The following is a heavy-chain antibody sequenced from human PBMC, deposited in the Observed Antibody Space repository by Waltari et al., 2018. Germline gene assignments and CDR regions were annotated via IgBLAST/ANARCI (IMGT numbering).Heavy chain of an antibody. CDR3: TRAGGPVGDSDY. J-gene: IGHJ4*02. CDR1: GFNFGDYA. D-gene: IGHD3-10*01. Sequence: EVQLVESGGGLVQPGRSLRLSCTASGFNFGDYAMTWVRQSPGKGLNWIGLIRSKLGGATTEYAPSVKDRFSISRDDSKSIAYLHMNNLQIQDTGVYYCTRAGGPVGDSDYWGQGTLVAVSP. CDR2: IRSKLGGATT. V-gene: IGHV3-49*04.